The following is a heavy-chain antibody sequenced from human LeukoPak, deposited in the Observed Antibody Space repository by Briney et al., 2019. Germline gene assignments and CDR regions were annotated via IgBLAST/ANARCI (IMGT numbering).Heavy chain of an antibody. CDR2: ISGGGDTT. Sequence: GSLGLSFAASGLPFKAYGMSWVRQAPGKGLEWVSSISGGGDTTYYADSVRGRFTISRDNSKNTMYLQMNSLRAEDTAVYYCAILGPLDYWGQGTLVAVSS. CDR1: GLPFKAYG. CDR3: AILGPLDY. J-gene: IGHJ4*02. V-gene: IGHV3-23*01.